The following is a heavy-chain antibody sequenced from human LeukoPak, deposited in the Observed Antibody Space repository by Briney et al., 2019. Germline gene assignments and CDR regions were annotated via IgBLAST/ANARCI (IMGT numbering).Heavy chain of an antibody. CDR3: ARADYLYYYYYGMDV. V-gene: IGHV4-30-4*01. J-gene: IGHJ6*04. D-gene: IGHD4-11*01. CDR1: GGSISSGDYY. CDR2: IYYSGST. Sequence: PSETLSLTCTVSGGSISSGDYYWSWIRQPPGKGLEWIGYIYYSGSTYYNPFLKSRVTITEDTSKNQFSLKLSSVTAADTAVYYCARADYLYYYYYGMDVWGKGTTVTVSS.